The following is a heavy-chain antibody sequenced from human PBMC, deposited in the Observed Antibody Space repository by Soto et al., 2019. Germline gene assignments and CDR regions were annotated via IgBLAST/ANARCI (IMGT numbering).Heavy chain of an antibody. D-gene: IGHD2-2*01. CDR3: ATLSLGYCISTSGYGHGLYYYYGMDG. CDR2: IYYSGST. CDR1: GGSVSSGSYY. Sequence: SETLSLTCTVSGGSVSSGSYYWSWIRQPPGKGLEWIGYIYYSGSTNYNPSLKSRVTISVDTSKNQFSLKLSSVTAADTAVYYCATLSLGYCISTSGYGHGLYYYYGMDGWGQGTTVTVSS. V-gene: IGHV4-61*01. J-gene: IGHJ6*02.